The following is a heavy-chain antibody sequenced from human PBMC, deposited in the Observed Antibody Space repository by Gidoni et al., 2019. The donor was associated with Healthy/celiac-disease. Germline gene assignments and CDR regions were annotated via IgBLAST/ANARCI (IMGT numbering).Heavy chain of an antibody. V-gene: IGHV3-23*01. CDR3: AKSGERWLQLLCWFDP. J-gene: IGHJ5*02. D-gene: IGHD5-12*01. Sequence: EVQLLESGRGLVQPGGSLRLYCAAYGFTSSSYAMSWVRQAPGKGLEWVSAISGSGGSTYYADSVKGRFTISRDNSKNTLFLQMNSLRAEDTAVYYCAKSGERWLQLLCWFDPWGQGTLVTVSS. CDR2: ISGSGGST. CDR1: GFTSSSYA.